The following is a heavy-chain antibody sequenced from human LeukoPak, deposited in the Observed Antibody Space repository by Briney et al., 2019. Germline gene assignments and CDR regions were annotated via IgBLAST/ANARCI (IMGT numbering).Heavy chain of an antibody. CDR1: GGSISSYS. V-gene: IGHV4-30-2*01. D-gene: IGHD3-22*01. CDR3: ARARGYAGNWFDP. J-gene: IGHJ5*02. CDR2: IYHSGST. Sequence: PSETLSLTCTVSGGSISSYSWSWIRQPPGKGLEWIGYIYHSGSTYYNPSLKSRVTISVDRSKNQFSLKLSSVTAADTAVYYCARARGYAGNWFDPWGQGTLVTVSS.